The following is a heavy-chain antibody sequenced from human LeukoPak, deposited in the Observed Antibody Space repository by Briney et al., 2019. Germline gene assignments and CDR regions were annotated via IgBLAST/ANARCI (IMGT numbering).Heavy chain of an antibody. CDR1: GGTFSSYA. D-gene: IGHD5-24*01. CDR3: AADGHAVRVSLAH. V-gene: IGHV1-69*13. CDR2: IIPIFGTA. Sequence: SVKVSCKASGGTFSSYAISWVRQAPGQGLEWMGGIIPIFGTANYAQKFQGRVTITADESTSTAYMELRSLNSEDTAVYYCAADGHAVRVSLAHWGQGTLVTVSS. J-gene: IGHJ4*02.